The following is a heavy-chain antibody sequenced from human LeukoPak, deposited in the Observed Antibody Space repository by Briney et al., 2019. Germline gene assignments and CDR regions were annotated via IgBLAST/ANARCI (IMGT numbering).Heavy chain of an antibody. V-gene: IGHV3-7*01. CDR3: VRGFHYGLDV. CDR2: IKEDGSDK. Sequence: GGSLRLSCAASGFTFSNYWMNWVRQAPGKGLEWVANIKEDGSDKYYVDSVKGRFSISKDNAKNSLYLQMNSLRVEDTAVYYCVRGFHYGLDVWGQGTTVTVSS. D-gene: IGHD3-10*01. CDR1: GFTFSNYW. J-gene: IGHJ6*02.